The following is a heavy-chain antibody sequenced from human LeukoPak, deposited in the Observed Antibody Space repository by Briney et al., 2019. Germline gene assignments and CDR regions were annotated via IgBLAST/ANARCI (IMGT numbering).Heavy chain of an antibody. V-gene: IGHV1-2*02. D-gene: IGHD6-13*01. CDR3: ARGHSSSWYASFWFDP. CDR2: INPNSGGT. CDR1: GYTFTGYY. J-gene: IGHJ5*02. Sequence: GASVKVSCKASGYTFTGYYMHWVRQAPGQGLEWMGWINPNSGGTNYAQKFQGRVTMTRNTSISTAYMELSSLRSEDTAVYYCARGHSSSWYASFWFDPWGQGTLVTVSS.